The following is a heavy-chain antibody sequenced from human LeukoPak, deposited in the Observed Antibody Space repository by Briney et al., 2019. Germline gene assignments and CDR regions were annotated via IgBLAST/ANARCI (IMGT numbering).Heavy chain of an antibody. Sequence: SQTLSLTCTVSGGSISSGDYYWSWIRQPPGKGLEWIGYIYYSGSTYYNPSLKSRVTISVDTSKNQFSLKLSSATAADTAVYYCARSYDSSRMVSYWGQGTLVTVSS. CDR3: ARSYDSSRMVSY. CDR1: GGSISSGDYY. V-gene: IGHV4-30-4*01. D-gene: IGHD3-22*01. J-gene: IGHJ4*02. CDR2: IYYSGST.